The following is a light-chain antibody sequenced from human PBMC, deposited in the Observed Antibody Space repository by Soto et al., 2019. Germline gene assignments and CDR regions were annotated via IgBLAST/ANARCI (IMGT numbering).Light chain of an antibody. J-gene: IGKJ3*01. CDR3: QHSYRTRFN. CDR2: AAS. CDR1: QTINSY. V-gene: IGKV1-39*01. Sequence: DIQMTQSPSSLSASAGDRVTIICRARQTINSYLNWYQHKPGKAPKLLIYAASRLQSGVPSRFSGSGSGTDFTLTISNLHTEDVATYYCQHSYRTRFNFGPGTKVYLK.